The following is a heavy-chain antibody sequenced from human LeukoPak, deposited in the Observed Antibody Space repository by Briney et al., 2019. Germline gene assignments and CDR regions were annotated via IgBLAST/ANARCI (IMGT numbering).Heavy chain of an antibody. D-gene: IGHD1-26*01. Sequence: SETLSLTCTVSGGSISSNAYYWAWIRQPPGKGLEWTGSIYSSVSTYYNPSLKSRVTISVDTSKNQFSLRLSSVTAADTALYYCAYSGSYGHLGYWGQGIPVTVSS. V-gene: IGHV4-39*01. J-gene: IGHJ4*02. CDR2: IYSSVST. CDR3: AYSGSYGHLGY. CDR1: GGSISSNAYY.